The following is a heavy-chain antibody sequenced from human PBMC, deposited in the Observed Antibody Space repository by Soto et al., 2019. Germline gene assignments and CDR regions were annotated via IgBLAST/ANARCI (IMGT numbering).Heavy chain of an antibody. J-gene: IGHJ4*02. CDR1: GFTFSSYA. CDR3: ARSPGVSYGDY. V-gene: IGHV3-30-3*01. Sequence: QVQLVESGGGVVQPGRFLRLSCAASGFTFSSYAMHWVRQAPGKGLEWVAVISYDGSNKYYADSVKGRFTISRDNSKNTLYLQMNSLRAEDTAVYYCARSPGVSYGDYWGQGTLVTVSS. CDR2: ISYDGSNK. D-gene: IGHD1-26*01.